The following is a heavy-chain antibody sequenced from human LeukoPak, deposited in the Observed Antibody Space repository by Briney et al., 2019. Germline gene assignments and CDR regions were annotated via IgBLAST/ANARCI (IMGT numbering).Heavy chain of an antibody. D-gene: IGHD3-22*01. J-gene: IGHJ4*02. CDR1: GYTFTIYG. V-gene: IGHV1-18*01. CDR3: ARGVSSGYYREAGGAGGRFDY. Sequence: ASVKVSCKASGYTFTIYGISWVRQAPGQGLEWMGWISAYNGNTNYAQKLQGRVTMTTDTSTSTAYMELRSLRSDDTAVYYCARGVSSGYYREAGGAGGRFDYWGQGTLVTVSS. CDR2: ISAYNGNT.